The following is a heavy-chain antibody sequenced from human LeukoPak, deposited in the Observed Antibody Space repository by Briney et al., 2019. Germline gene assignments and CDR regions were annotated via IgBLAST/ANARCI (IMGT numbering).Heavy chain of an antibody. CDR3: ARGHPFAY. V-gene: IGHV4-34*01. J-gene: IGHJ4*02. Sequence: PSETLSLTCAVYGGSFSGYYWSWIRQPPGKGLEWIGSIYYSGSTYYNPSLRSRVTISVDRSKNQFSLKLSSVTAADTAVYYCARGHPFAYWGQGTLVTVSS. CDR1: GGSFSGYY. CDR2: IYYSGST.